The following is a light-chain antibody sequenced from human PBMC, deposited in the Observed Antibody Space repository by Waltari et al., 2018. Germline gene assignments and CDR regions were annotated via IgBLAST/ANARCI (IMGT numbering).Light chain of an antibody. J-gene: IGKJ1*01. V-gene: IGKV4-1*01. Sequence: DIVMTQSPDSLPVSLGERATITCKSDQTVSYSSNNKNYLAWYRQKPGKPPQLLISWASTREFGVPDRFSGSGSGTDFTLTISSLQADDVAVYYCQQYNAVPPTFGPGTKVEIK. CDR2: WAS. CDR3: QQYNAVPPT. CDR1: QTVSYSSNNKNY.